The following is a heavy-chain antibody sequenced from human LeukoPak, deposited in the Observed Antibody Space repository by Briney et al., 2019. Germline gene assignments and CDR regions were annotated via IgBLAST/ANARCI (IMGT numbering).Heavy chain of an antibody. Sequence: GVLRLSCAASGFTFSSYAMSWVRQAPGKGLEWVSAISGSGGSTYYADSVKGRFTISRDNSKNTLYLQMNSLRAEDTAVYYCAKRDDSSGYRYYFDYWGQGTLVTVSS. J-gene: IGHJ4*02. CDR2: ISGSGGST. D-gene: IGHD3-22*01. CDR1: GFTFSSYA. V-gene: IGHV3-23*01. CDR3: AKRDDSSGYRYYFDY.